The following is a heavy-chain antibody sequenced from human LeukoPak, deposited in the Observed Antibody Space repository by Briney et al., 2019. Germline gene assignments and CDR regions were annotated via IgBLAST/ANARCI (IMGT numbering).Heavy chain of an antibody. D-gene: IGHD2-2*01. J-gene: IGHJ5*02. V-gene: IGHV1-18*01. CDR3: ARSYSSGSTSRWDPTGTWFDP. CDR2: ISAYNGNT. Sequence: ASVKVSCKASGYTFTSYGISWVRQAPGQGLEWMGWISAYNGNTNYAQKLQGRVTMTTDTSTSTAYMELRSLRSDDADVYYCARSYSSGSTSRWDPTGTWFDPWGQGTLVTVSS. CDR1: GYTFTSYG.